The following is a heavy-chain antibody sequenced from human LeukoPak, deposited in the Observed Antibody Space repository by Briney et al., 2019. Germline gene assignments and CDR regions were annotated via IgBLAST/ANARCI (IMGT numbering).Heavy chain of an antibody. D-gene: IGHD5-18*01. V-gene: IGHV4-59*01. J-gene: IGHJ4*02. CDR2: IYYTGTT. CDR3: SRSYGRYFDY. CDR1: NGSIISFY. Sequence: SETLSLTFTVSNGSIISFYWTWIRQPPGKGREWIGYIYYTGTTDYNPSLKSRVTISVDTSKNQFSLKLSSVPAADPAAYYCSRSYGRYFDYWGQGTLVTVSS.